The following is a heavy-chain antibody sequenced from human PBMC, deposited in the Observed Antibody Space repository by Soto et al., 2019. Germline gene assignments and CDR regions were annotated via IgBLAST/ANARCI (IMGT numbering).Heavy chain of an antibody. V-gene: IGHV3-9*01. J-gene: IGHJ4*02. CDR2: ISWNSGSI. D-gene: IGHD1-7*01. CDR3: AKAHFPVGTYAEPFDY. CDR1: GFTFDDYA. Sequence: EVQLVESGGGLVQPGRSLRLSCAASGFTFDDYAMHWVRQAPGKGLEWVSGISWNSGSIGYADSVKGRFTISRDNAKNSLYLQMNSLRAEDTALYYCAKAHFPVGTYAEPFDYWGQGTLVTVSS.